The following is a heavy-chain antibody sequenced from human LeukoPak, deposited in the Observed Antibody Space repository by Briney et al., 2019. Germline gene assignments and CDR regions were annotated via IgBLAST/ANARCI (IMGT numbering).Heavy chain of an antibody. CDR2: ISYSGTN. J-gene: IGHJ5*02. Sequence: SETLSLTCTVSGGSVSSSSYYWGWIRQPPGKGLEWIGSISYSGTNYNNPSLKSRVSISIDTSKNQFSVKLTSVTAADTAMYYCASLGTLRSWGQGTLVTVYS. CDR3: ASLGTLRS. V-gene: IGHV4-39*01. D-gene: IGHD7-27*01. CDR1: GGSVSSSSYY.